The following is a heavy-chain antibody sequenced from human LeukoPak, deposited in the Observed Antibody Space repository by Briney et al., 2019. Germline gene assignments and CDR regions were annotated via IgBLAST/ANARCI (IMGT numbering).Heavy chain of an antibody. V-gene: IGHV3-11*04. D-gene: IGHD3-10*01. CDR2: ISNTVSTI. CDR3: ASLEFLYGMDV. CDR1: GFTFSDYY. Sequence: PGGSLRLSCAASGFTFSDYYMSWIRQAPGKGLEWVSSISNTVSTIYYADSMKGRFTISRDNAKNSLFLQMNSLRAEDTAVYYCASLEFLYGMDVWGQGTTVTVSS. J-gene: IGHJ6*02.